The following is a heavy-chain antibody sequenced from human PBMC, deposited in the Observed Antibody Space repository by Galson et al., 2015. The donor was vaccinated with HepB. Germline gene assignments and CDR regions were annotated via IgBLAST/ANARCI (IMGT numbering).Heavy chain of an antibody. J-gene: IGHJ4*02. V-gene: IGHV3-30*04. CDR2: ISYDGSNK. D-gene: IGHD3-10*01. Sequence: SLRLSCAASGFTFSIYAMHWVRQAPGKGLEWVAVISYDGSNKYYADSVKGRFTISRDNSKNTLYLQMNSLRAEDTAVYYCATPLSGNYYYFEYWGQGTLVTVSS. CDR1: GFTFSIYA. CDR3: ATPLSGNYYYFEY.